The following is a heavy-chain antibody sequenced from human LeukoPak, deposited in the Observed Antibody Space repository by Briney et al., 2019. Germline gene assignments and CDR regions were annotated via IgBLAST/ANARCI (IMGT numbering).Heavy chain of an antibody. CDR3: ARAGNDVNFDY. V-gene: IGHV3-21*01. CDR2: ISSSSSYI. Sequence: GGSLRLSCAASGFTFSSYSMNWVAQAPGKGLEWVSSISSSSSYIYYADSVKGRFTISRDNAKNSLYLQMNSLRAEDTAVYYCARAGNDVNFDYWGQGTLVTVSS. CDR1: GFTFSSYS. J-gene: IGHJ4*02. D-gene: IGHD1-1*01.